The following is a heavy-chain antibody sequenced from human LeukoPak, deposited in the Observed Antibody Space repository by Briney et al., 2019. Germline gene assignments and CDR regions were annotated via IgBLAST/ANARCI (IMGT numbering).Heavy chain of an antibody. J-gene: IGHJ6*02. CDR1: GGSISSYY. D-gene: IGHD4-17*01. V-gene: IGHV4-59*01. Sequence: SETLSLTCTVSGGSISSYYWSWIRQPPGKGLEWIGYIYYSGSTNYNPSLKSRVTISVDTSKNQFYLKLSSVTAADTAVYYCARVRVTNYYYGMDVWGQGTTVTVSS. CDR2: IYYSGST. CDR3: ARVRVTNYYYGMDV.